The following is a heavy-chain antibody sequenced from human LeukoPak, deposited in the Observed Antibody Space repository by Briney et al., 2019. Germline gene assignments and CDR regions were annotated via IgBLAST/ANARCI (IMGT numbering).Heavy chain of an antibody. CDR3: ARGSRNYFDY. D-gene: IGHD2-21*02. V-gene: IGHV1-8*02. CDR1: GYTFTDYY. CDR2: INPNSGNT. Sequence: ASVKVSCKASGYTFTDYYIHWMRQVPGQGLEWMAWINPNSGNTGYAQKFQGRVTMTRNTSISTAYMELSSLRSEDTAVYYCARGSRNYFDYWGQGTLVTVSS. J-gene: IGHJ4*02.